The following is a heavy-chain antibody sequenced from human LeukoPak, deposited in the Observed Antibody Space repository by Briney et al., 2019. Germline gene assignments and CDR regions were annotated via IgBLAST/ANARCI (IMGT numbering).Heavy chain of an antibody. J-gene: IGHJ4*02. CDR3: ATDLVGATIGY. CDR1: GYTFTSYD. D-gene: IGHD1-26*01. V-gene: IGHV1-8*02. CDR2: MNPNSGNT. Sequence: ASVKVSCKASGYTFTSYDINWVRQATGQGLEWMGWMNPNSGNTGYAQKFQGRVTMTEDTSTDTAYMELSSLRSEDTAVYYCATDLVGATIGYWGQGTLVTVSS.